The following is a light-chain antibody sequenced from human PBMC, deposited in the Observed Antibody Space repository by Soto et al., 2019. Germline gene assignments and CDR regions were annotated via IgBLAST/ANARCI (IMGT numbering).Light chain of an antibody. CDR1: SSDVGGYNY. J-gene: IGLJ3*02. V-gene: IGLV2-8*01. CDR2: EVT. Sequence: QSALTQPPSASGSPGQSVTISCTGTSSDVGGYNYVSWYQQYPGRAPKLMIYEVTKRPSGVPDRFSGSKSGNTASLTVSGLQAEDEADSYCSSYAASNNFYFVFGGGTKLTV. CDR3: SSYAASNNFYFV.